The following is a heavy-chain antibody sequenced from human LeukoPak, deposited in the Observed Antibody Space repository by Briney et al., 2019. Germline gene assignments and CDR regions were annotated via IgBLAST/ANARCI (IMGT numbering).Heavy chain of an antibody. Sequence: GGSLRLSCAASGFTFSSYGMHWVRQAPGKGLEWVAVIWYDGSNKYYADSVKGRFTISRDNSKNTLYLQMNSLRAEDTAVYYCARGRGDEHGDYDYWGQGSLVTVSS. CDR2: IWYDGSNK. V-gene: IGHV3-33*01. D-gene: IGHD4-17*01. CDR1: GFTFSSYG. CDR3: ARGRGDEHGDYDY. J-gene: IGHJ4*02.